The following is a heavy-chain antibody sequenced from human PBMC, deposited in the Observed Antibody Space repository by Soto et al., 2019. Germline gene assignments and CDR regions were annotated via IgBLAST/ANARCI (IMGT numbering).Heavy chain of an antibody. Sequence: PGGSLSLAFAASGFTFNTYAMSGVRQAPGQGLEWVSAISVSGFSTYYADSVKGRFSISSDSSKNTLFLQMNSLRADDTAVYFCATFTFGRPFDTWGQGTMVTVSS. J-gene: IGHJ3*02. V-gene: IGHV3-23*01. CDR3: ATFTFGRPFDT. CDR1: GFTFNTYA. CDR2: ISVSGFST. D-gene: IGHD3-16*01.